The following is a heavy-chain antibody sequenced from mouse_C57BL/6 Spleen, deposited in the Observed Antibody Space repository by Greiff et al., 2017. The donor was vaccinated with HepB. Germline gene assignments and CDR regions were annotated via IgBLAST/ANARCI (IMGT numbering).Heavy chain of an antibody. CDR1: GFTFSSYG. V-gene: IGHV5-6*01. CDR3: EGLRRDYAMDY. Sequence: EVKLVESGGDLVKPGGSLKLSCAASGFTFSSYGMSWVRQTPDKRLEWVATISSGGSYNYYPDSVKGRFTISRDNAKNTLYLQMSSLKSEDTAMYYCEGLRRDYAMDYWGQGTSVTVSS. J-gene: IGHJ4*01. CDR2: ISSGGSYN. D-gene: IGHD2-4*01.